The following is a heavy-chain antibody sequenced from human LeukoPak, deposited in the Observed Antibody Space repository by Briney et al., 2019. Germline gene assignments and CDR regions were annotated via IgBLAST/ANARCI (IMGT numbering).Heavy chain of an antibody. V-gene: IGHV3-23*01. CDR2: ISGSGVST. J-gene: IGHJ4*02. D-gene: IGHD3-22*01. CDR1: GFTFSSYA. CDR3: ATGGYYDSSGYGYYFDY. Sequence: GGSLRLSCAASGFTFSSYAPSWVRQAPGKRLEWVSAISGSGVSTYYADSVKGRFTISRDNSKNTLYLQMNSLRAEDTAVYYCATGGYYDSSGYGYYFDYWAREPWSPSPQ.